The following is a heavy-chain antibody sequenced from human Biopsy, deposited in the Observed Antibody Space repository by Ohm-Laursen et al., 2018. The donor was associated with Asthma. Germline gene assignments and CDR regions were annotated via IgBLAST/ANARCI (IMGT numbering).Heavy chain of an antibody. CDR2: IYSGGTS. V-gene: IGHV3-53*01. J-gene: IGHJ4*02. Sequence: SLTLSRAASGFAVSSDYMFWVRQAPRQGLEWVSVIYSGGTSHTADSARRRFTISRDYSKNTLYLQMHSLRAEDTAVYYCARGDSSNWSHYYFDYWGQGTLVTVSS. CDR1: GFAVSSDY. CDR3: ARGDSSNWSHYYFDY. D-gene: IGHD3-22*01.